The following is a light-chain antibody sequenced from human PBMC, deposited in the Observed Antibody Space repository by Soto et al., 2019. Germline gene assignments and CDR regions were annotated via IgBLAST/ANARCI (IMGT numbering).Light chain of an antibody. Sequence: DMVLTQSPGTLSLSPGERATLSCRASRGLASSYLGWYQQKPGQPPRLLLYAASKRATGIPDRFSGSGSGTDFTLTINRLEPEDFAVYYCQQYGSSGTFGQGTKVDIK. CDR2: AAS. J-gene: IGKJ1*01. CDR3: QQYGSSGT. CDR1: RGLASSY. V-gene: IGKV3-20*01.